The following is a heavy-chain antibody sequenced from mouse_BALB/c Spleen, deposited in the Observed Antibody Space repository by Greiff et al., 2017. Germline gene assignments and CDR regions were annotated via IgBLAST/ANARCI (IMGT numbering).Heavy chain of an antibody. CDR1: GYTFTSYT. Sequence: QVQLQQSAAELARPGASVKMSCKASGYTFTSYTMHWVKQRPGQGLEWIGYINPSSGYTEYNQKFKDKTTLTADKSSSTAYMQLSSLTSEDSAVYYCASPLYYGNYFDYWGQGTTLTVSS. CDR3: ASPLYYGNYFDY. D-gene: IGHD2-1*01. J-gene: IGHJ2*01. V-gene: IGHV1-4*02. CDR2: INPSSGYT.